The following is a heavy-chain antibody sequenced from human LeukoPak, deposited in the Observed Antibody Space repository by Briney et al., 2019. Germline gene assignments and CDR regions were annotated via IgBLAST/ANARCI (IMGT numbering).Heavy chain of an antibody. V-gene: IGHV4-4*07. CDR3: ARGAYNYGSGSYYFDY. CDR2: IYTSGST. CDR1: GVSISSYY. D-gene: IGHD3-10*01. J-gene: IGHJ4*02. Sequence: PSETLSLTCTVSGVSISSYYWSWIRQPAGKGLEWIGRIYTSGSTNYNPSLKSRVTMSVDTSNNQFSLKLSSVPAADTAVYYCARGAYNYGSGSYYFDYWGQGNLVIVSS.